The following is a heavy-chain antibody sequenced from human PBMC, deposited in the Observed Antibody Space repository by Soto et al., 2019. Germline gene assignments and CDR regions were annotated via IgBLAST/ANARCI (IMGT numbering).Heavy chain of an antibody. D-gene: IGHD3-3*01. J-gene: IGHJ3*02. Sequence: WVSLTLSCAACGFSFSSYSMNYEHQAPGKGLEWVSSISSSSSYIYYADSVKGRFTISRDNAKNSLYLQMSSLRAEDTAVYYCARSPLRFLEWSQDLYGFDIWGQGTMFTVSS. CDR2: ISSSSSYI. CDR1: GFSFSSYS. CDR3: ARSPLRFLEWSQDLYGFDI. V-gene: IGHV3-21*01.